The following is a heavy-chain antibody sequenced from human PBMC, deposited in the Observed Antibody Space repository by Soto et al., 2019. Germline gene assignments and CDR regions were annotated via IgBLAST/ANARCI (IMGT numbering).Heavy chain of an antibody. D-gene: IGHD3-10*01. CDR1: GGSISSYY. CDR2: IYYSGST. J-gene: IGHJ5*02. Sequence: ETLSLTCPFSGGSISSYYWSWIRQPPGKGLEWIGYIYYSGSTNYNPSLKSRVTISVDTSKNQFSLKLSSVTAADTAVYYCARDGGYYGSGSYLGLDPWGQGTLVTVSS. CDR3: ARDGGYYGSGSYLGLDP. V-gene: IGHV4-59*01.